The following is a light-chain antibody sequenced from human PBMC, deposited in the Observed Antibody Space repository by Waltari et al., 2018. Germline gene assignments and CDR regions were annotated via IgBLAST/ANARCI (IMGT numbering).Light chain of an antibody. Sequence: EIVMTQSPATLSVSPEERATLSCRARQSVSSNLAWYQQKPGQAPRLLIYGASTRAAGSPARCSGSGSGTEFTLTISSLQSEDFAVYYCQQYNNWSPITFGQGTRLEIK. CDR1: QSVSSN. CDR2: GAS. CDR3: QQYNNWSPIT. J-gene: IGKJ5*01. V-gene: IGKV3-15*01.